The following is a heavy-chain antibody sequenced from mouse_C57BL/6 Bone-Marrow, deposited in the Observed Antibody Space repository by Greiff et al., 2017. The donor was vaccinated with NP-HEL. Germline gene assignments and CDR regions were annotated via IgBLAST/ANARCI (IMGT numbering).Heavy chain of an antibody. CDR1: GFTFTDYY. CDR3: ARIDRNYEAY. D-gene: IGHD2-5*01. V-gene: IGHV7-3*01. CDR2: LRNKANGYPT. J-gene: IGHJ2*01. Sequence: EVKLMESGGGLVQPGGSLSLSCAASGFTFTDYYMSWVRQPPGKALEWLGFLRNKANGYPTEYSASVKGRFTISSDNSHSILYLQLNALIAEDSDTDYCARIDRNYEAYWGQGTTLTVSS.